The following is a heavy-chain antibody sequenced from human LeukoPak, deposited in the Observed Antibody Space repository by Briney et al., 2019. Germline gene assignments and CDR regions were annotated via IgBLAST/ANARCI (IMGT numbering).Heavy chain of an antibody. Sequence: GGSLRLSCAASGFTFSSYDMHWVRQATGKGLEWVSAIDTAGNTYYPGSVKGRFTISRENAKNSLYLQMNSLRAGDTAVYYCTLSYGRGFNYYYGMDVWGQGTTVTVSS. CDR1: GFTFSSYD. CDR3: TLSYGRGFNYYYGMDV. J-gene: IGHJ6*02. CDR2: IDTAGNT. D-gene: IGHD5-18*01. V-gene: IGHV3-13*01.